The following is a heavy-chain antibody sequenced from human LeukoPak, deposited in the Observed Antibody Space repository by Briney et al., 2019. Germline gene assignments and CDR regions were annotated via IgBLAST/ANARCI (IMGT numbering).Heavy chain of an antibody. D-gene: IGHD6-13*01. Sequence: GGSLRLSCEVSGFTFRTYWMHWVRHAPGKGLVWVSYINSDGTGTMYGDSVKGRFTVSRDNAKNTLYLQMNRLRAEDTAVYYCARDDLSWYSGIDYWGQGVLVTVSS. V-gene: IGHV3-74*03. CDR1: GFTFRTYW. J-gene: IGHJ4*02. CDR2: INSDGTGT. CDR3: ARDDLSWYSGIDY.